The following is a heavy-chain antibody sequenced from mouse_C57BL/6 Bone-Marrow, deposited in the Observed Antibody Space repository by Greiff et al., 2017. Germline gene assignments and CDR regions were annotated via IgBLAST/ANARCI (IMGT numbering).Heavy chain of an antibody. D-gene: IGHD2-1*01. CDR3: ARGYDGKLNFDY. Sequence: QVQLQQPGAELVKPGASVKMSCKASGYTFTSYWITWVKQRPGQGLEWIGDIYPGSGSTNYNEKFKSKATLTVDTSSSTAYMQLSSLTSEDSAVYYCARGYDGKLNFDYWCQGTTLTVSS. V-gene: IGHV1-55*01. J-gene: IGHJ2*01. CDR2: IYPGSGST. CDR1: GYTFTSYW.